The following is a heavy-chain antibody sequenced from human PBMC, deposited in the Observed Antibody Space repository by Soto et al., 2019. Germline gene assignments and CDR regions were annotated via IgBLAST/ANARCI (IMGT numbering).Heavy chain of an antibody. CDR2: INPNSGGT. Sequence: ASVKVSCKASGYTFTGYYMHWVRQAPGQGLEWMGWINPNSGGTNYAQKFQGRVTMTRDTSISTAYMELSRLRSDDTAVYYCARDVADSVPHYAFDICGQRAMVTVSS. V-gene: IGHV1-2*02. CDR1: GYTFTGYY. J-gene: IGHJ3*02. D-gene: IGHD2-21*01. CDR3: ARDVADSVPHYAFDI.